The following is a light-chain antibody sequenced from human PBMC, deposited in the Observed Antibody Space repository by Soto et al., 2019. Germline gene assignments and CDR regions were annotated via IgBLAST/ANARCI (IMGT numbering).Light chain of an antibody. J-gene: IGKJ1*01. CDR1: QSVSSN. V-gene: IGKV3-15*01. CDR2: GAS. CDR3: QQYNNWPPVT. Sequence: EIVMSQSPATLSVSPGERATLSCRASQSVSSNLAWYQQKPGQAPRLLIYGASTRATGIPARFSGSGSGTEFTLTISSLQSEDFAVYYCQQYNNWPPVTFGQGTNVELK.